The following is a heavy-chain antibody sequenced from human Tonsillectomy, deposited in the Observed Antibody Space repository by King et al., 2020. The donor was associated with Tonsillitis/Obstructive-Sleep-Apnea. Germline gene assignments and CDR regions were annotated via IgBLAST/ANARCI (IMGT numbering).Heavy chain of an antibody. V-gene: IGHV3-30*18. J-gene: IGHJ4*02. CDR3: AKDSGGRYYRGADY. CDR1: GFTFSSYG. Sequence: VQLVESGGGVVQPGRSLRLSCAASGFTFSSYGMHWVRQAPGKGLEWVAVISYDGSNKYYADSVKGRFTISRDNSKNTLYLQMNSLRAEDTAVYYCAKDSGGRYYRGADYWGQGTLVTVSS. D-gene: IGHD1-26*01. CDR2: ISYDGSNK.